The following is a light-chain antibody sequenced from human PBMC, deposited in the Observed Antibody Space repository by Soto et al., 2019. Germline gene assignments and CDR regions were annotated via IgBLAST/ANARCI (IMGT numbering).Light chain of an antibody. CDR1: QSINTY. CDR2: GTS. V-gene: IGKV1-39*01. Sequence: DIQMTQSPSFLSASVGDRVTISCRASQSINTYLHWYQHKPGKAPKLLIYGTSDLQSGVPSRFSGGGSGTDFTLTISSLQPEDFATYYCQQSFSTLLITFGQGTRLEFK. J-gene: IGKJ5*01. CDR3: QQSFSTLLIT.